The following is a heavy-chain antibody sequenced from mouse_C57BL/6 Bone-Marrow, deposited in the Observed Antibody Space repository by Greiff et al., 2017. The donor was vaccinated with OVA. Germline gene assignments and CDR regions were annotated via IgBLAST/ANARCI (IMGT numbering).Heavy chain of an antibody. CDR2: IDPSDSYT. CDR3: ARAYYYGSNAY. V-gene: IGHV1-69*01. D-gene: IGHD1-1*01. J-gene: IGHJ3*01. CDR1: GYTFTSYW. Sequence: QVQLQQPGAELVMPGASVKLSCKASGYTFTSYWMHWVKQRPGQGLEWIGEIDPSDSYTNYNQKFKGKSTLTVDKSSSTAYMQLSSLTSEDSAVYDCARAYYYGSNAYWGQGTLVTVSA.